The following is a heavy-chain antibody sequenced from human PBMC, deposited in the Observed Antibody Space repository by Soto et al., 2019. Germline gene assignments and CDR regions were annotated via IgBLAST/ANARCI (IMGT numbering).Heavy chain of an antibody. CDR2: IKSKTDGGTT. CDR1: GFTFSNAW. V-gene: IGHV3-15*07. D-gene: IGHD3-22*01. J-gene: IGHJ4*02. CDR3: TTGHVDTAMSVDYYDSSGYYQLDY. Sequence: EVQLVESGGGLVKPGGSLRLSCAASGFTFSNAWMNWVRQAPGKGLEWVCRIKSKTDGGTTDYAAPVKGRFTISRDDSKNTLYLQMNSLKTDDTAVYYCTTGHVDTAMSVDYYDSSGYYQLDYWGQGTLVTVSS.